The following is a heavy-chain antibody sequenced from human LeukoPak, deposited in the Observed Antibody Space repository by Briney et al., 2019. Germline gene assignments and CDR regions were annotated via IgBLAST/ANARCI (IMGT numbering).Heavy chain of an antibody. CDR3: ARSTYYYDSSGYYSFDY. D-gene: IGHD3-22*01. CDR2: IYTSGST. CDR1: GGSISNYY. V-gene: IGHV4-4*07. Sequence: SESLSLTCTVSGGSISNYYWSWIRQPAGKGLEWIGRIYTSGSTNYNPSLKSRVTMSVDTSKNQFSLKLSSVTAADTAVYYCARSTYYYDSSGYYSFDYWGQGTLVTVSS. J-gene: IGHJ4*02.